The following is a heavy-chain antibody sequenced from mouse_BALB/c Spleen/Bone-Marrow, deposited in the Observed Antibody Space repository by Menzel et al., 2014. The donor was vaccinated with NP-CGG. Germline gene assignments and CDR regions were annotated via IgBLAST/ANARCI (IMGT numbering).Heavy chain of an antibody. CDR1: GYAFTSYV. CDR3: TREAASPLAY. J-gene: IGHJ3*01. CDR2: INPYNDGS. V-gene: IGHV1-14*01. D-gene: IGHD6-1*01. Sequence: EVQLQQSRPELVKPGASVKMSCKASGYAFTSYVMHWVKQKPGQGLEWIGYINPYNDGSKYNEKFKDKATLTSDKSSSTAYMELSSLTSEDSAVYYCTREAASPLAYWGQGTLVTVSA.